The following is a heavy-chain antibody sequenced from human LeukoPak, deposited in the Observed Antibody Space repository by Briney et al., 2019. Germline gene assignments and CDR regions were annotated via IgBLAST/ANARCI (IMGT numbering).Heavy chain of an antibody. CDR3: AKSVAIYFYYGLDV. D-gene: IGHD3-3*01. Sequence: GGSLRLSCAVSGFTFSSYAMSWVRQTPGKGLEGVSAISGSGGSTYYADSVKGRFTISRDNPKNTLFLQMDSLRAEDTAPYYCAKSVAIYFYYGLDVWGQGTTVTVSS. J-gene: IGHJ6*02. CDR2: ISGSGGST. CDR1: GFTFSSYA. V-gene: IGHV3-23*01.